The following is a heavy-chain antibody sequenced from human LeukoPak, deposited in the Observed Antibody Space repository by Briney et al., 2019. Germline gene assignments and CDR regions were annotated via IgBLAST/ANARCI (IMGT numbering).Heavy chain of an antibody. J-gene: IGHJ5*02. V-gene: IGHV4-4*07. CDR1: GGSISSYY. CDR2: IYTSGST. CDR3: AREETAAAINWFDP. D-gene: IGHD6-13*01. Sequence: SETLSLTCTASGGSISSYYWSWIRQPAGKGLEWIGRIYTSGSTNYNPSLKSRVTMSVDTSKNQFSLKLSSVTAADTAVYYCAREETAAAINWFDPWGQGTLVTVSS.